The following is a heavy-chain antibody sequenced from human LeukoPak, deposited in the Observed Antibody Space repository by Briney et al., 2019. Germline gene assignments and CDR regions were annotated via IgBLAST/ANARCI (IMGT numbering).Heavy chain of an antibody. CDR1: GYTLTELS. J-gene: IGHJ4*02. D-gene: IGHD3-9*01. V-gene: IGHV1-8*01. Sequence: ASVKVSCKVSGYTLTELSMHWVRQATGQGLEWMGWMNPNSGNTGYEQKFQGRVTMTRNTSINTAYMELSSLRSEDTAVYYCAAGLNLTGWGQGTLVTVSS. CDR2: MNPNSGNT. CDR3: AAGLNLTG.